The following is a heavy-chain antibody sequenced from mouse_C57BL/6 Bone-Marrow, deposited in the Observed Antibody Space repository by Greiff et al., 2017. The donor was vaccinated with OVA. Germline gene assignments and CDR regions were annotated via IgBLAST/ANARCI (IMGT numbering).Heavy chain of an antibody. D-gene: IGHD2-3*01. V-gene: IGHV5-15*01. CDR2: ISNLAYSI. J-gene: IGHJ4*01. Sequence: EVKLMESGGGLVQPGGSLKLSCAASGFTFSDYGMAWVRQAPRKGPEWVAFISNLAYSIYYADTVTGRFTISRENAKNTLYLEMSSLRSEDTAMYYCARGDGYYPYYAMDYWGQGTSVTVSS. CDR1: GFTFSDYG. CDR3: ARGDGYYPYYAMDY.